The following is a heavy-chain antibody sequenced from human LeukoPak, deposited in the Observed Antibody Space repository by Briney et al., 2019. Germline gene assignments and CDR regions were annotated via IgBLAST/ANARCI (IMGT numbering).Heavy chain of an antibody. CDR2: IISSSSTI. J-gene: IGHJ4*02. CDR3: ARDGYTAMVRPSRYYFDY. CDR1: GFTFSSYS. D-gene: IGHD5-18*01. Sequence: PGVSLRLSCAASGFTFSSYSMNWVRQAPGKGVEWGSYIISSSSTIYYADPVKGRFTISRDNAKNSLYLQMNSLRDEDTAVYYCARDGYTAMVRPSRYYFDYWGQGTLVTVSS. V-gene: IGHV3-48*02.